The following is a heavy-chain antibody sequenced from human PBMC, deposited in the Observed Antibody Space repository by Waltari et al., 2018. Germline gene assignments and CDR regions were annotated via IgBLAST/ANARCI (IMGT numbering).Heavy chain of an antibody. V-gene: IGHV4-31*03. CDR2: SYYTGST. CDR1: GASITXGRYY. D-gene: IGHD5-18*01. J-gene: IGHJ3*02. Sequence: QVQLXESGPGLVKPSQTLSLTXSVSGASITXGRYYWXWIRLHPGKGLEWIGHSYYTGSTXYNPSLKSRVTIXLDXSKTLXSXKLNSVYAXXTSVXYCARGGYIXXADAFDIXGHGTMVTVXS. CDR3: ARGGYIXXADAFDI.